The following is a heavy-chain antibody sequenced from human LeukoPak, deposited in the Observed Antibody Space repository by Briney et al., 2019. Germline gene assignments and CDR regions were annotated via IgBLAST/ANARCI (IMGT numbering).Heavy chain of an antibody. V-gene: IGHV3-64*01. CDR2: ISSNGGST. J-gene: IGHJ4*02. CDR3: ARGQPGLFDY. CDR1: GFTFSSYA. Sequence: GGSLRLSCAASGFTFSSYAMHWVRQAPGKGLEYVSAISSNGGSTYYANSVKDRFTISRDNSKNTLYLQMGSLRAEDMAVYYCARGQPGLFDYWGQGTLVTVSS. D-gene: IGHD3-16*01.